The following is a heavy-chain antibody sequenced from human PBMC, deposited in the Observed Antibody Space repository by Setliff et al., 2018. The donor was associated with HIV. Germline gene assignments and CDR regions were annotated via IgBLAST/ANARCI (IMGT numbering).Heavy chain of an antibody. CDR2: IYYSGTT. J-gene: IGHJ4*02. D-gene: IGHD1-26*01. Sequence: PSETLSLTCTVSGGSISSSSYYWGWIRQPPGKGLEWIGSIYYSGTTNYNPSLKSRVTMSVDASKNQFSLILSSVTAADTAVYYCARGDTRNYYGGDYFDYWGQGSLVTVSS. CDR1: GGSISSSSYY. V-gene: IGHV4-39*07. CDR3: ARGDTRNYYGGDYFDY.